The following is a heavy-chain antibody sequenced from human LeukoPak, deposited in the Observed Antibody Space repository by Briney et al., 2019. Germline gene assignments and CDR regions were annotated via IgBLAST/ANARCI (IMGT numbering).Heavy chain of an antibody. D-gene: IGHD3-10*01. J-gene: IGHJ4*02. CDR1: GGSFSGYY. Sequence: PSETLSLTCAVYGGSFSGYYWSWIRQPPGKGLEWIGEINHSGSTNYNPSLKSRVTISVDTSKNQFSLKLSSVTAADTAVYYCARYRKYGSGSYYKARYYFDYWGQGTLVTVSS. V-gene: IGHV4-34*01. CDR3: ARYRKYGSGSYYKARYYFDY. CDR2: INHSGST.